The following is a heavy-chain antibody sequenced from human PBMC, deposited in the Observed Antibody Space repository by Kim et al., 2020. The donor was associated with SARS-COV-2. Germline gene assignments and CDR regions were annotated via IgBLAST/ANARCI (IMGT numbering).Heavy chain of an antibody. CDR1: GYNFKAFG. D-gene: IGHD3-9*01. V-gene: IGHV1-18*01. CDR2: ISGYDGSA. J-gene: IGHJ6*02. Sequence: ASVKVSCKTTGYNFKAFGVSWVRRAPGQGLEWMGWISGYDGSARYTHKLEGRVTLSINKLTSTSYMQLRGLRSDDTAVYYRAKTTQYDIPYFYYGMDVWGQGTTVIVSS. CDR3: AKTTQYDIPYFYYGMDV.